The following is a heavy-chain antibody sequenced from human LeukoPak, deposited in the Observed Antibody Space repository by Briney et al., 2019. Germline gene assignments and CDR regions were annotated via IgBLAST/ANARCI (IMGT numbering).Heavy chain of an antibody. CDR1: GGSISSSSYS. CDR2: IYYSGST. J-gene: IGHJ3*02. CDR3: ARHSGGYSYGYGDAFDI. D-gene: IGHD5-18*01. Sequence: SETLSLTCTVSGGSISSSSYSWGWIRQPPGKGLEWIGSIYYSGSTYYNPSLKSRVTISVDTSKNQFSLKLSSVTAADTAVYYCARHSGGYSYGYGDAFDIWGQGTMVTVSS. V-gene: IGHV4-39*01.